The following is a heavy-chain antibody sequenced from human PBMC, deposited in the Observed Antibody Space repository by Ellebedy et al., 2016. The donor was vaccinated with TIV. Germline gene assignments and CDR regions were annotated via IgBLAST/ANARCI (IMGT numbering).Heavy chain of an antibody. J-gene: IGHJ1*01. Sequence: ASVKVSXXASGYTFTGYYMHWVRQAPGQGLEWMGIINPSGGSTSYAQKFQGRVTMTRDTSTSTVYMELSSLRSEDTAVYYCARDGPGYSSGGEYFQHWGQGTLVTVSS. CDR2: INPSGGST. CDR3: ARDGPGYSSGGEYFQH. D-gene: IGHD6-19*01. V-gene: IGHV1-46*01. CDR1: GYTFTGYY.